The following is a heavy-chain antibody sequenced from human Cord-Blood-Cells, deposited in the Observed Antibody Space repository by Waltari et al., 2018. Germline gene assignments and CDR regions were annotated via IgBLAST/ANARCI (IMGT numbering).Heavy chain of an antibody. Sequence: QVQLQESGPGLVKPSQTLSLTCTVSGGSISSGGYYWSWIRQHPGEGLEWIGYIYYSGSTYSNPSLKVRVTISVDTAKNQFSLKLSSVTAADTAVYYCAREIIYGSGSYDYWGQGTLVTVSS. CDR1: GGSISSGGYY. V-gene: IGHV4-31*03. D-gene: IGHD3-10*01. J-gene: IGHJ4*02. CDR3: AREIIYGSGSYDY. CDR2: IYYSGST.